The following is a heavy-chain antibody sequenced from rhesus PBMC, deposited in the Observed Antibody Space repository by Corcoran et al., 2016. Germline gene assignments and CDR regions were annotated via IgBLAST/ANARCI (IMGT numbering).Heavy chain of an antibody. CDR2: IYGSGGST. CDR1: GGSISSSY. CDR3: VRHVGTFPDV. D-gene: IGHD1-1*01. J-gene: IGHJ5-1*01. V-gene: IGHV4-169*01. Sequence: QLQLQESGPGLVEPSETLSVTCAVSGGSISSSYWSWLRQAPRKGLEWIGYIYGSGGSTNYNPSLKSRVTLSVDTSKNQLSLKLSSVTAADTAVYYCVRHVGTFPDVWGPGVLVTVSS.